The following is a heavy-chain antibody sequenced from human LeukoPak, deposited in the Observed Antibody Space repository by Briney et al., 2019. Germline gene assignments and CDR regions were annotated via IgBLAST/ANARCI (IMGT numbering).Heavy chain of an antibody. CDR2: INPTSDST. V-gene: IGHV1-2*06. CDR1: GYTFTGYY. CDR3: ARHLDGTIFPFDP. Sequence: GASVKISCKDSGYTFTGYYMHRVRQAPGQGLEWLGRINPTSDSTNYAQKFQGRVTMTRDTSISRAYMELSRLRSDDTAVYYCARHLDGTIFPFDPWGQGTPVTLSS. D-gene: IGHD3-9*01. J-gene: IGHJ5*02.